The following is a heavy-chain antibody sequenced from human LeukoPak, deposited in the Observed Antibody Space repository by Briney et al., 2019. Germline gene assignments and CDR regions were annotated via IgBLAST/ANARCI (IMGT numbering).Heavy chain of an antibody. J-gene: IGHJ4*02. CDR3: ALEGYYYDSSGYLGY. Sequence: GRSLRLSCAASGFTFDDYAMHWVRQAPGKGLEGVSGISWNSGSIGYADSVKGRFTISRDNAKNSLYLQMNSLRAEDTALYYCALEGYYYDSSGYLGYWGQGTLVTVSS. V-gene: IGHV3-9*01. CDR1: GFTFDDYA. CDR2: ISWNSGSI. D-gene: IGHD3-22*01.